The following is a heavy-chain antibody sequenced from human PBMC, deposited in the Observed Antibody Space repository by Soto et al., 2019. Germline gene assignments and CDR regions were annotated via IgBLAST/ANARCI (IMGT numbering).Heavy chain of an antibody. V-gene: IGHV3-23*01. CDR1: GFTFSSYA. CDR3: AKKGGYDYYYYYYMDV. J-gene: IGHJ6*03. Sequence: GGSLRLSCAASGFTFSSYAMSWVRQAPGKGLEWVSAISGSGGSTYYADSVKGRFTISRDNSKNTLYLQMNSLRAEDTAVYYCAKKGGYDYYYYYYMDVWGKGTTVTVSS. D-gene: IGHD5-12*01. CDR2: ISGSGGST.